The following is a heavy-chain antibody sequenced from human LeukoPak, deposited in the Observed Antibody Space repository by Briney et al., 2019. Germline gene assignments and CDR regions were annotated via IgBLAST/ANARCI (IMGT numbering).Heavy chain of an antibody. Sequence: SETLSLTCAVYGGSFSVYYWSWIRQPPGKGLEWIGEVSRGGSTKYSPSLKSRVTISLDSSKTQVSLKLSSVTAADTAMYYCGLSTTRATTRTIDYWGQGTLVTVSS. D-gene: IGHD4-17*01. J-gene: IGHJ4*02. CDR2: VSRGGST. CDR1: GGSFSVYY. CDR3: GLSTTRATTRTIDY. V-gene: IGHV4-34*01.